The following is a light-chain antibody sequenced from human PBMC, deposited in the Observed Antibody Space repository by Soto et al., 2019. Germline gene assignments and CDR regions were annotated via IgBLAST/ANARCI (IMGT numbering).Light chain of an antibody. V-gene: IGLV2-14*01. CDR3: SSYTSSSTRV. CDR2: DVS. CDR1: SSDVGGYNY. Sequence: QSALTQPASVSVSPGQWITISCTGTSSDVGGYNYVSWYQQHPGKAPKLMIYDVSNRPSGVSNRFSGSKSGNTASLTISGLQAEDEADYYCSSYTSSSTRVFGTGTKVTVL. J-gene: IGLJ1*01.